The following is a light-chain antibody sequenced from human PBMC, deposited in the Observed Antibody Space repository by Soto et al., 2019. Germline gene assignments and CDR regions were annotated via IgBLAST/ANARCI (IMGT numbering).Light chain of an antibody. CDR2: GAS. CDR1: QSVSIR. J-gene: IGKJ5*01. V-gene: IGKV3D-15*01. CDR3: QQYNSYIYT. Sequence: VLTQSPGTLSLYPGERATLSCRASQSVSIRLAWYQHKSGQAPRPLISGASSRATGIPDRFSGSGSGTEFTLTISSLQPDDFATYYCQQYNSYIYTFGQGTRLEIK.